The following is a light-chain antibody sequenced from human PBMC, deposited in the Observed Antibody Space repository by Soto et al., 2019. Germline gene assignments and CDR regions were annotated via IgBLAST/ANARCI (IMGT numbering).Light chain of an antibody. J-gene: IGLJ1*01. V-gene: IGLV2-23*02. CDR3: CSYAGSWTYV. CDR1: SSDVGSYHL. Sequence: SALTQPASVSGSPGQSITISCTGTSSDVGSYHLVSWYQQHPGKAPKLMIYEVSKRPSGVSNRFSGSKSGNTASLTISGLQAEDEADYFCCSYAGSWTYVFGTGTKVTVL. CDR2: EVS.